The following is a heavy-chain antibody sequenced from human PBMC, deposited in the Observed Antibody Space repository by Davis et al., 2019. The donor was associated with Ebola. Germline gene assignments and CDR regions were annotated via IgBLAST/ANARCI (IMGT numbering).Heavy chain of an antibody. CDR2: IWYDGSNK. V-gene: IGHV3-33*01. J-gene: IGHJ5*02. CDR3: ARDGIGYSSSWYGNWFDP. D-gene: IGHD6-13*01. CDR1: GFTFSSYD. Sequence: GESLKISCAASGFTFSSYDMHWVRQAPGKGLEWVAVIWYDGSNKYYADSVKDRFTISRDNSKNTLYLQMNSLRAEDSAVYYCARDGIGYSSSWYGNWFDPWGQGTLVTVSS.